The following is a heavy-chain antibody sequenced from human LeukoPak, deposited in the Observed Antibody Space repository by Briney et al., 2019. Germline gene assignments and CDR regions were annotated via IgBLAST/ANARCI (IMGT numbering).Heavy chain of an antibody. V-gene: IGHV1-18*01. CDR2: ISAYNGNT. CDR1: GYTFTSYG. Sequence: ASVKVSCKASGYTFTSYGISWVRQAPGQGLGWMGWISAYNGNTNYAQKLQGRVTMTTDTSTSTAYMGLRSLRSDDTAVYYCARVGKRWLQHDYWGQGTLVTVSS. J-gene: IGHJ4*02. CDR3: ARVGKRWLQHDY. D-gene: IGHD5-24*01.